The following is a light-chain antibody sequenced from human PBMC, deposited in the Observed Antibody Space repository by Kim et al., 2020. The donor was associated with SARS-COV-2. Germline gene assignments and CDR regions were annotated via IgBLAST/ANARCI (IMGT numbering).Light chain of an antibody. V-gene: IGKV1-5*03. CDR2: RAS. CDR1: QSISSW. J-gene: IGKJ4*01. Sequence: DIQMTQSPSTLSASVGDRVTITCRASQSISSWLAWYQQRPGKAPKILIYRASTLQGGVPSRFSGSGSGTEFTLTISSLQPDDVATYYCQQYHSYSLTFGGGTKVDIK. CDR3: QQYHSYSLT.